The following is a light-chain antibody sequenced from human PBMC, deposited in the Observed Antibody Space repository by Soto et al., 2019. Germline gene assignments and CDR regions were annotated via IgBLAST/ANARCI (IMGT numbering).Light chain of an antibody. CDR1: SGHNNYI. J-gene: IGLJ2*01. V-gene: IGLV4-60*02. CDR2: LEGSGSY. Sequence: QPVLTQSSSASASLGSSVTLTCTLSSGHNNYIIAWHQQQPGKAPRYLMKLEGSGSYNKGSGVPDRFSGSSSGAGRYLTISNLQFEDEADYYCETSDNNTRIFAGGTQLTVL. CDR3: ETSDNNTRI.